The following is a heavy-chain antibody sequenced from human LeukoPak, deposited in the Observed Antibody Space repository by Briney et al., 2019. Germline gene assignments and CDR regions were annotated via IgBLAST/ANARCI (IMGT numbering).Heavy chain of an antibody. CDR2: ISYDGSNK. Sequence: GRSLRLSCAASGFTFSSYGMHWVRQAPGKGLEWVAVISYDGSNKYYADSVKGRFTISRDNAKNTLYLQMNSLRAEDTAVYYCVSGQLDSLYYFDYWGQGTLVTVSS. D-gene: IGHD1-1*01. J-gene: IGHJ4*02. V-gene: IGHV3-30*03. CDR3: VSGQLDSLYYFDY. CDR1: GFTFSSYG.